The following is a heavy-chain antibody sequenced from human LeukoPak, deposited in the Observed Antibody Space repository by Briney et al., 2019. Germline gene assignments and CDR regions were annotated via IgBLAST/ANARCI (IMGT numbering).Heavy chain of an antibody. Sequence: GGSLRLSCTASGFSFSRYYMSWVRQAPGKGLEWISVLFSGGDTYYADSVKDRFGVSRDSSSETLFLQMNSLRVDDTAVYYCARQGFDSGFDYWGHGTTVTVSS. J-gene: IGHJ4*01. CDR2: LFSGGDT. CDR3: ARQGFDSGFDY. CDR1: GFSFSRYY. V-gene: IGHV3-66*04. D-gene: IGHD2-21*01.